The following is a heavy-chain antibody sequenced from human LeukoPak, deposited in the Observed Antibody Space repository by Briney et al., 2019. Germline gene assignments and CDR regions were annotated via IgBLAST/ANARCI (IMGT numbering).Heavy chain of an antibody. V-gene: IGHV4-39*07. J-gene: IGHJ6*03. CDR3: AREDITMVRGVKSRYMDV. CDR2: IYYSGST. D-gene: IGHD3-10*01. Sequence: SETLSLTCTVSGGSISSSSYYWGWIRQPPGKGLEWIGSIYYSGSTYYNPSLKSRVTISVDTSKNQFSLKLSSVTAADTAVYYCAREDITMVRGVKSRYMDVWGKGTTVTVSS. CDR1: GGSISSSSYY.